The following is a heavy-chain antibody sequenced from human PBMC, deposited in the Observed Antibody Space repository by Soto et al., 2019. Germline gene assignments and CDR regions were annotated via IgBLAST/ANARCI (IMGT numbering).Heavy chain of an antibody. CDR2: IYYSGST. D-gene: IGHD3-22*01. CDR3: AREFNYYDSSPKRNWFDP. Sequence: SETLSLTCTVSGGSISSGDYYWSWIRQPPGKGLEWIGYIYYSGSTYYNPSLKSRVTISVDTSKNQFSLKLSSVTAADTAVYYFAREFNYYDSSPKRNWFDPWGQGNLVTVSS. CDR1: GGSISSGDYY. J-gene: IGHJ5*02. V-gene: IGHV4-30-4*01.